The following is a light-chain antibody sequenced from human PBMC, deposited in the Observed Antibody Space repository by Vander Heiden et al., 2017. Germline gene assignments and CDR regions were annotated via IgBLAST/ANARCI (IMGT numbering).Light chain of an antibody. Sequence: DILMTLPPSSLSASVGDRVTSTCQASQDITKYLNWYQQKSGKAPKLLIYDASNLQTGVPSRFSGSGSGTHFSFTISSLQPEDTATYYCQQYKALLTFGQGTKLEIK. CDR2: DAS. V-gene: IGKV1-33*01. CDR3: QQYKALLT. CDR1: QDITKY. J-gene: IGKJ2*01.